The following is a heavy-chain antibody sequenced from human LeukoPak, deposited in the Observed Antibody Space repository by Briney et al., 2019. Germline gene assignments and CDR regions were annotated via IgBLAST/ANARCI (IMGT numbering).Heavy chain of an antibody. CDR1: GFTFSNAW. CDR3: ARRDCSSFSCYSFDY. Sequence: PGGSLRLSCAASGFTFSNAWMSWVRQAPGKGLEWVARIKTRSEDNAIAYAASVKGRFTVFRDDSKNTAFLQMDSLKTEDTAVYYCARRDCSSFSCYSFDYWGQGILVTVSS. CDR2: IKTRSEDNAI. V-gene: IGHV3-15*01. J-gene: IGHJ4*02. D-gene: IGHD2-2*01.